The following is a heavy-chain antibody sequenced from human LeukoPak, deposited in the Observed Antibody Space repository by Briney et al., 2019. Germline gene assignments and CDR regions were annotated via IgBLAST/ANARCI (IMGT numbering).Heavy chain of an antibody. Sequence: GGSLRLSCAASGFTFTNYAMSWVRQAPGKGLEWVSSLTSSGDTTYYADSVKGRFTVSRDNSKNTLFLQMNSLRADDTAVYYCAKVRGTNYYYYYGMDVWGQGTTVTVSS. CDR2: LTSSGDTT. D-gene: IGHD1/OR15-1a*01. V-gene: IGHV3-23*01. J-gene: IGHJ6*02. CDR1: GFTFTNYA. CDR3: AKVRGTNYYYYYGMDV.